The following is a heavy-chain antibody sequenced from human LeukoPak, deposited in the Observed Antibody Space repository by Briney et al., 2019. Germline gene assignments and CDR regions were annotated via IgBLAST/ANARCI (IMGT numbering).Heavy chain of an antibody. CDR3: ARGQWLDYYYYYMDV. D-gene: IGHD6-19*01. CDR1: GYTFTGYY. V-gene: IGHV1-2*06. Sequence: GASVKVSCKXSGYTFTGYYMHWVRQAPGQGLEWMGRINPNSGGTNYAQKFQGRVTMTRDTSISTAYMELSRLRSDDTAVYYCARGQWLDYYYYYMDVWGKGTTVTVSS. J-gene: IGHJ6*03. CDR2: INPNSGGT.